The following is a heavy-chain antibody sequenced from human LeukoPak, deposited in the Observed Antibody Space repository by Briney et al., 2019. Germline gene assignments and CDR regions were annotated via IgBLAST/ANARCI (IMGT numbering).Heavy chain of an antibody. CDR1: GASISNYY. Sequence: SETLSLTCTVSGASISNYYWTWIRQPPGKGLEWIGYIYYSGSTNYRPSLKSRVTISVDTSKNQVSLRLRSVTAADTAVYYCAKDRRMITFGGVLEEPDYWGQGTLVTVSS. D-gene: IGHD3-16*01. V-gene: IGHV4-59*01. CDR3: AKDRRMITFGGVLEEPDY. J-gene: IGHJ4*02. CDR2: IYYSGST.